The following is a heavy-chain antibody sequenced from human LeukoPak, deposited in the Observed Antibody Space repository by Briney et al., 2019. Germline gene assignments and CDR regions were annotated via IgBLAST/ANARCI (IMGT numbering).Heavy chain of an antibody. CDR2: IYYSGST. CDR1: GGSISSSRYY. V-gene: IGHV4-39*01. J-gene: IGHJ3*02. Sequence: PSETLSLTCTVSGGSISSSRYYWGWIRQPPGKGLEWIGSIYYSGSTYYNPSLKSRVTISVDPSKNQFSLKLSSVTAADTAVYYCARRPYLPYAFDIWGQGTMVTVSS. CDR3: ARRPYLPYAFDI. D-gene: IGHD3-16*01.